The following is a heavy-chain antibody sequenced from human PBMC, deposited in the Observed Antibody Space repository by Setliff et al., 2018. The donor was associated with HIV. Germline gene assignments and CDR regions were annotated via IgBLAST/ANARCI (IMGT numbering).Heavy chain of an antibody. J-gene: IGHJ6*02. CDR2: INHSGET. CDR3: ARKAADVSGGGMDV. Sequence: SETLSLTCAVYGGSFSSYYWIWIRQPPGKGLEWIGEINHSGETYYSPSLMSRLTISLDTANNRFSLRLTSATAADTAIYYCARKAADVSGGGMDVWGQGTTVTVSS. V-gene: IGHV4-34*01. D-gene: IGHD2-15*01. CDR1: GGSFSSYY.